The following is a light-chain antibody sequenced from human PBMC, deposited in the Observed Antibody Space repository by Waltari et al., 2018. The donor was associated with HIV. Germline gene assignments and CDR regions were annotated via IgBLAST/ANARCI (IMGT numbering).Light chain of an antibody. J-gene: IGLJ2*01. CDR3: CAYAGSTTDVI. Sequence: QSALTHPASVSGSPGQSITIPCPGTSSDVGGYNLVSLYQQHPDKPPNLMIYDVSKRPSGVSDRFSGSKAGNTASLTISGLQAEDEAHYYCCAYAGSTTDVIFGGGTKLTVL. CDR2: DVS. CDR1: SSDVGGYNL. V-gene: IGLV2-23*02.